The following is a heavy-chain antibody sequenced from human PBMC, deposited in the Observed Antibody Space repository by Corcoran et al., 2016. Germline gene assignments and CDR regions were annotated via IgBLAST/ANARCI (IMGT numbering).Heavy chain of an antibody. CDR1: GFSFNNYA. Sequence: EVQLLDSGGGWVQPGGSLRVSCAAAGFSFNNYAMSWGRQARGKGLEVVSTISGSGGSTYYADSVKGRFTISRDNAENTLHLQMTSRRADDPAFHYCAKSRGGLSTTTGDFWGQGSLVTVSS. J-gene: IGHJ4*02. V-gene: IGHV3-23*01. CDR2: ISGSGGST. D-gene: IGHD2-15*01. CDR3: AKSRGGLSTTTGDF.